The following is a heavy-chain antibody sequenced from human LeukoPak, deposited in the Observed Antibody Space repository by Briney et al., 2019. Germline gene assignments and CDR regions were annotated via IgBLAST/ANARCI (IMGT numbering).Heavy chain of an antibody. CDR2: IIPILGIA. J-gene: IGHJ4*02. D-gene: IGHD3-16*01. CDR1: GGTFSSYA. V-gene: IGHV1-69*04. Sequence: GASVKVSCKASGGTFSSYAISWVRQAPGQGLEWMGRIIPILGIANYAQKFQGRVTITADKSTSTAYMELSSLRSEDTAVYYCARRVVWGYYFDYWGQGTLVTVSS. CDR3: ARRVVWGYYFDY.